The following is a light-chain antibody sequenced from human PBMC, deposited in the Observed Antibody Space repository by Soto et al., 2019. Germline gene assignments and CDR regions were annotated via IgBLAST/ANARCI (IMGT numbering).Light chain of an antibody. V-gene: IGLV2-8*01. CDR2: DVT. CDR1: SSDVGAYNY. Sequence: HSVLTQPPSASGSPGQSVTISCTGTSSDVGAYNYVSWYQQHPGKAPKLLIYDVTKRPSGVPDRFSGSKSGNTASLTVSGLQAEDEADYYCSSLAGGNIREVFGTGTKVTVL. J-gene: IGLJ1*01. CDR3: SSLAGGNIREV.